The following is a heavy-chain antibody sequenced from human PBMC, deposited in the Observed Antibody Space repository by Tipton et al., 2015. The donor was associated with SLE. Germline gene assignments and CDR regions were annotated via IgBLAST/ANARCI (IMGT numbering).Heavy chain of an antibody. D-gene: IGHD6-19*01. CDR2: INHSGST. Sequence: TLSLTCAVYGRSFGGYSWSWIRQSPGMGLEWIWEINHSGSTNYNPPLTSRVTISIDTAKNQFSLKLRSVTASDTAVYYCVRVGRGSGWYEGDYWGQGTLVTVSS. CDR3: VRVGRGSGWYEGDY. J-gene: IGHJ4*02. CDR1: GRSFGGYS. V-gene: IGHV4-34*01.